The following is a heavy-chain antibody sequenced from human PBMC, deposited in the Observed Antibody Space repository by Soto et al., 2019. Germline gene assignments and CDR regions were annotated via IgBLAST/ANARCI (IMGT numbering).Heavy chain of an antibody. D-gene: IGHD3-9*01. Sequence: GGSLRLSCSASGFTFSSYAMHWVRQAPGKGLEYVSAISSNGGSTYYADSVKGRFTISRDNSKNTLYLQMSSLRAEDTAVYYCVKPYMGSDILTGYYVSWGQGTLVTVSS. CDR3: VKPYMGSDILTGYYVS. V-gene: IGHV3-64D*06. CDR2: ISSNGGST. CDR1: GFTFSSYA. J-gene: IGHJ5*02.